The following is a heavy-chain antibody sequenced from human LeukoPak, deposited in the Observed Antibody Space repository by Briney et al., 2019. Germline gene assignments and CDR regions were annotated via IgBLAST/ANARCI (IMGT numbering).Heavy chain of an antibody. CDR1: GFTFSSYS. V-gene: IGHV3-48*01. CDR2: ISSSSTI. D-gene: IGHD5-18*01. Sequence: GGSLRLSCAASGFTFSSYSMNWVRQAPGKGLEWVSYISSSSTIYYADSVKGRFTISRDNAKNSLYLQMNSLRAEDTAVYYCARDRGYSYGIFDYRGQGTLVTVSS. CDR3: ARDRGYSYGIFDY. J-gene: IGHJ4*02.